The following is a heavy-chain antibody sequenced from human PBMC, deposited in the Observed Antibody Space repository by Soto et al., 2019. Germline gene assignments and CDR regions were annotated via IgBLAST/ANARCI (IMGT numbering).Heavy chain of an antibody. CDR2: IIPIFGTA. D-gene: IGHD3-22*01. CDR1: GGTFSSYA. V-gene: IGHV1-69*12. Sequence: QVQLVQSGAEVKKPGSSVKVSCKASGGTFSSYAISWVRQAPGQGLEWMGGIIPIFGTANYAQKFQGRVTIXADXSXTTAYMELSSLRSEDTAVYYCARAYYDSSGYSHAGHWGQGTLVTVSS. CDR3: ARAYYDSSGYSHAGH. J-gene: IGHJ1*01.